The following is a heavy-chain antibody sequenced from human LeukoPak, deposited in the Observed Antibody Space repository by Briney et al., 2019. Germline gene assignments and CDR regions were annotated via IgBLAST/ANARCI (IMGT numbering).Heavy chain of an antibody. Sequence: PSETLSLTCTVSGYSISSGYYWGWIRQPPGKGLEWLGDIHHSGSTYYNPSLKSRVTISVDTSKNQFPLRLTSVTAADTAVYFCARPRLLFGSGPILVWGQGTLVTVSS. V-gene: IGHV4-38-2*02. D-gene: IGHD3-10*01. J-gene: IGHJ4*02. CDR2: IHHSGST. CDR3: ARPRLLFGSGPILV. CDR1: GYSISSGYY.